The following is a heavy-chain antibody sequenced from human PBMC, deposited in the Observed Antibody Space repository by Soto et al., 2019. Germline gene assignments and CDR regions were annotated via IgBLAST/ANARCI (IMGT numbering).Heavy chain of an antibody. CDR1: GYTFTNYF. V-gene: IGHV1-46*01. Sequence: ASVKVSCKASGYTFTNYFMHWVRQAPGQGLESMGIIDPSAGSTTYAPKFRGRVTMTRDTSTSTLYMELSSLRSEDTAVYYCARSPVHVGTTLFYFDYWGQGTLVTVSS. D-gene: IGHD2-2*01. J-gene: IGHJ4*02. CDR3: ARSPVHVGTTLFYFDY. CDR2: IDPSAGST.